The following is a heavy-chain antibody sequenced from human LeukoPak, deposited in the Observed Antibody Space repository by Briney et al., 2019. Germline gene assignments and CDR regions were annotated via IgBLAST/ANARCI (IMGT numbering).Heavy chain of an antibody. V-gene: IGHV1-18*01. CDR2: ISAYNGNT. Sequence: GPSGKVSCKASGYTFTSYGISWVRQAPGQGLEWMGWISAYNGNTNYAQKVQGRVTTTTDTSTSTAYMEVRSLRSDDTAVYYCARDAYYYFGSGSPIRAFDIWGQGTMVTVSS. D-gene: IGHD3-10*01. CDR1: GYTFTSYG. CDR3: ARDAYYYFGSGSPIRAFDI. J-gene: IGHJ3*02.